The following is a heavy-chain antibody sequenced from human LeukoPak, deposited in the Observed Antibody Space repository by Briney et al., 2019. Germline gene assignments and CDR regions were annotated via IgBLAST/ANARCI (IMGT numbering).Heavy chain of an antibody. Sequence: PGGSLRLSCAASGFTFSSYAMHWVRQAPGKGLEWVAVISYDGSNKYYADSVKGRFTISRDNSKNTLYLQMNSLRAEDTAVYYCARASVVDATGDNWFDPWGQGTLVTVSS. D-gene: IGHD2-15*01. CDR2: ISYDGSNK. CDR3: ARASVVDATGDNWFDP. J-gene: IGHJ5*02. V-gene: IGHV3-30-3*01. CDR1: GFTFSSYA.